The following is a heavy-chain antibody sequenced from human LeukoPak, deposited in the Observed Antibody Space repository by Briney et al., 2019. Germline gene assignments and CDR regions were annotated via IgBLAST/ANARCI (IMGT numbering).Heavy chain of an antibody. J-gene: IGHJ6*03. Sequence: PGGSLRLSCAASGFTFSSYNMNWVRLAPGKGLEWVSSISSSSAYIYYADSVRGRFTISRDNAKNSLYLQMNSLRAEDTAVYYCAKDEVVPGYYYTDVWGRGTTVTISS. CDR3: AKDEVVPGYYYTDV. D-gene: IGHD2-2*01. V-gene: IGHV3-21*01. CDR1: GFTFSSYN. CDR2: ISSSSAYI.